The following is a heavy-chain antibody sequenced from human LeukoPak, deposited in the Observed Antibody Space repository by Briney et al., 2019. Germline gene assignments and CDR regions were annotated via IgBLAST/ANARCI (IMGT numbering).Heavy chain of an antibody. Sequence: GGSLRLSCAASGFTVSSNYMSWVRQAPGKGLEWVSVIFSGGSTYYADSVKGRFTISRHNSKNTLYLRMNSLRAEDTAVYYCARGPGPAAAGTGRLWVGPWGQGTLVTVSS. CDR1: GFTVSSNY. CDR3: ARGPGPAAAGTGRLWVGP. D-gene: IGHD6-13*01. V-gene: IGHV3-53*04. J-gene: IGHJ5*02. CDR2: IFSGGST.